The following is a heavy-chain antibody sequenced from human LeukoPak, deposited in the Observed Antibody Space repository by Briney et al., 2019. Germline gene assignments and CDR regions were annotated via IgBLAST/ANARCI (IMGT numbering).Heavy chain of an antibody. CDR3: ARDAPAGGKPEYFSDY. CDR2: IGRGIT. V-gene: IGHV3-48*04. CDR1: GFTFSSYS. J-gene: IGHJ4*02. Sequence: GGSLRLSCAASGFTFSSYSMNWVRQAPGKGLEWVSHIGRGITYADSVKGRFTISRDNAKNSVYLQMNSLRAEDTAVYYCARDAPAGGKPEYFSDYWGQGTLATVSS.